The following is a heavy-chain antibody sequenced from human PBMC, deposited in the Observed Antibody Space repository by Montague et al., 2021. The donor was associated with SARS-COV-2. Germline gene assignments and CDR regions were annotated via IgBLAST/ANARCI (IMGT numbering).Heavy chain of an antibody. CDR3: ARGALFYDGSGYYSDAFDI. CDR2: IYTSGST. V-gene: IGHV4-4*07. J-gene: IGHJ3*02. CDR1: GGSISSYY. Sequence: SETLSLTCTVSGGSISSYYWNWIRQSAGKRLEWIGRIYTSGSTNYDPSLKSRVTMSVDTSKNQFSLKLSSVTAADTAVYYCARGALFYDGSGYYSDAFDIWGQGTMVTVSS. D-gene: IGHD3-22*01.